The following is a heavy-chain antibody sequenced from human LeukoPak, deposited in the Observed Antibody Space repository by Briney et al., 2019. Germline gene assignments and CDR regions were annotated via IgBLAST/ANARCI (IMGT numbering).Heavy chain of an antibody. D-gene: IGHD2-2*01. CDR1: GYTFTSYA. CDR3: ARVQARYCSSTSCYYGY. V-gene: IGHV1-3*01. CDR2: INAGNGNT. J-gene: IGHJ4*02. Sequence: GASVKVSCKASGYTFTSYAMHWVRQAPGQRLEWMGWINAGNGNTKYSQKSQGRVTITRDTSASTAYMELSSLRSEDTAVYYCARVQARYCSSTSCYYGYWGQGTLVTVSS.